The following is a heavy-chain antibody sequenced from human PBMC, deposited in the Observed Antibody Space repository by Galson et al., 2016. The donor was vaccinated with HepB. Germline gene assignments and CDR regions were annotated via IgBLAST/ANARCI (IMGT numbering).Heavy chain of an antibody. J-gene: IGHJ6*02. CDR2: IHGVGNI. Sequence: SLRLSCAVSGVTVTSTFMNWVRQAPGKGLEWVSVIHGVGNIYYADSVRGRFTISRDNRENMVYLQMNSLRAEDTAVYYCAGEIGIANGIDVWGQGTTVTVS. V-gene: IGHV3-53*01. CDR3: AGEIGIANGIDV. CDR1: GVTVTSTF. D-gene: IGHD2-21*01.